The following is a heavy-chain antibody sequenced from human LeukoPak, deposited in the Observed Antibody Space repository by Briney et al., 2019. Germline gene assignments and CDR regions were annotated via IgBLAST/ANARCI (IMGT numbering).Heavy chain of an antibody. V-gene: IGHV3-48*04. J-gene: IGHJ4*02. CDR2: ISSSSSTI. CDR1: GFTFSSYS. Sequence: GGSLRLPCAASGFTFSSYSMNWVRQAPGKGLEWVSYISSSSSTIYYADSVKGRFTISRDNAKNSLYLQMNSLRAEDTAVYYCATEQLGFDYWGQGTLVTVSS. D-gene: IGHD6-13*01. CDR3: ATEQLGFDY.